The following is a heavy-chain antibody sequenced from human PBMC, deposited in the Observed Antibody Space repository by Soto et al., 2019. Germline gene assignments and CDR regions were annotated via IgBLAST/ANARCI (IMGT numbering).Heavy chain of an antibody. CDR3: ANPMGPGIAVAGDYQYDYGVDF. Sequence: QVQLMQSGAEVQNPGSSVKVSCTASGDTFSNYAISWVRQAPGQGLEWMGGIMSIFGTPNYAQKFQGRFTITADEYTSTDYMELSSPSSENTAMYYCANPMGPGIAVAGDYQYDYGVDFWGQGNTVTVS. V-gene: IGHV1-69*01. CDR1: GDTFSNYA. D-gene: IGHD6-19*01. CDR2: IMSIFGTP. J-gene: IGHJ6*02.